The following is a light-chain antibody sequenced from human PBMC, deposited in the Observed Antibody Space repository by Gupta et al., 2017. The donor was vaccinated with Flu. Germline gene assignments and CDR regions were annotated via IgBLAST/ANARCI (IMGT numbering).Light chain of an antibody. J-gene: IGKJ4*01. CDR3: QQSYSKLMT. Sequence: DIQMTQSPSSLSASVGDRVTITCRASQSISSYVNWYQQKPGKAPKLLSYAASSLQSGVPSRVSGSGSGTDFTLTIRSLQPEDFATYYCQQSYSKLMTFGGGTKVEIK. CDR2: AAS. V-gene: IGKV1-39*01. CDR1: QSISSY.